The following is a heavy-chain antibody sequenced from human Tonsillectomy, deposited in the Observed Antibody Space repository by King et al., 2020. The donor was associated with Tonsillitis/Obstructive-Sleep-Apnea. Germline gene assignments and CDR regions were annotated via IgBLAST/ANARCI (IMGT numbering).Heavy chain of an antibody. CDR1: GFTFSSYA. J-gene: IGHJ4*02. CDR2: ISGSGGST. V-gene: IGHV3-23*04. D-gene: IGHD5-18*01. CDR3: AKDRRGYSYGFRGGFDY. Sequence: VQLVESGGGLVQPGGSLRLSCAASGFTFSSYAMSWVRQAPGKGLEWVPAISGSGGSTYYADSVKGRFTISRDNSKNTLYLQMNSLRAEDTAVYYCAKDRRGYSYGFRGGFDYWGQGTLVTVSS.